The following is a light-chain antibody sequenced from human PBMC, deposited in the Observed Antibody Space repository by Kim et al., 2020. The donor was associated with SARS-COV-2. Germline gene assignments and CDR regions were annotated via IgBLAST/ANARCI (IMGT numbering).Light chain of an antibody. CDR3: QSYDSSLSGSAV. CDR2: GNS. CDR1: SSNIGAGYD. V-gene: IGLV1-40*01. J-gene: IGLJ2*01. Sequence: RVTSSCTGSSSNIGAGYDVHWYQQLPGTAPKLLIYGNSNRPSGVPDRFSGSKSGTSASLAITGLQAEDEADYYCQSYDSSLSGSAVFGGGTKLTVL.